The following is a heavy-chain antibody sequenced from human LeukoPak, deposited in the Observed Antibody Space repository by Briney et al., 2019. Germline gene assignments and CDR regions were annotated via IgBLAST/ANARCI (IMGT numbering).Heavy chain of an antibody. Sequence: GGSLRLSCAASGFTFRSYSMNWVRQAPGKGLEWVSYISSGSSTIYYADSVKGRFTISRDNAKNSLYLQMNSLRAEDTASYYCARDIYGSGSYYRYFDYWGQGTLVTVSS. J-gene: IGHJ4*02. CDR3: ARDIYGSGSYYRYFDY. CDR2: ISSGSSTI. CDR1: GFTFRSYS. V-gene: IGHV3-48*01. D-gene: IGHD3-10*01.